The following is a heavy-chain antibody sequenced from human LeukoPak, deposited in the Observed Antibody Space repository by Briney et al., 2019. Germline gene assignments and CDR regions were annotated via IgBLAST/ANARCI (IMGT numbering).Heavy chain of an antibody. CDR3: ARSANYYGSGPGVFDY. D-gene: IGHD3-10*01. J-gene: IGHJ4*02. CDR2: IYTSGST. CDR1: GGSISSGSYY. Sequence: SQTLSLTCTVSGGSISSGSYYWSWIRQPAGKGLEWIGRIYTSGSTNYNPSLKSRVTISVDTSKNQFSLKLSSVTAADTAVYYCARSANYYGSGPGVFDYWGQGTLVTVSS. V-gene: IGHV4-61*02.